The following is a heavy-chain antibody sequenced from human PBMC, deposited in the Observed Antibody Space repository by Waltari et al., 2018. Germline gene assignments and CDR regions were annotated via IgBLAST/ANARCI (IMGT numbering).Heavy chain of an antibody. V-gene: IGHV3-7*01. CDR3: VRDQWFAFDI. J-gene: IGHJ3*02. CDR1: GFPMSNYW. CDR2: IMTDGREE. Sequence: EVQLVESGGGLFQPGGSLRLSCAASGFPMSNYWMSWVRQAPGKGLEWVANIMTDGREEYYVDSVRGRFTISRDNAKNSLYLQMNSLRPEDTAVYYCVRDQWFAFDIWGQGTMVTVSS. D-gene: IGHD3-22*01.